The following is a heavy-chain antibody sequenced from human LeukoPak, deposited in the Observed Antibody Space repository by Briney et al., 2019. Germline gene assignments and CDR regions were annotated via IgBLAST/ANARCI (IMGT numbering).Heavy chain of an antibody. Sequence: GGSLRLPCVASGFTFSSYAMGWVRQAPGKGLEWVSATIASGGNTYYADSVKGRFTISRDNSKNTLYLQMNSLRAEDTAVYYCAKDARSGWNFDYWGQGTLVTVSS. V-gene: IGHV3-23*01. J-gene: IGHJ4*02. CDR1: GFTFSSYA. D-gene: IGHD6-19*01. CDR2: TIASGGNT. CDR3: AKDARSGWNFDY.